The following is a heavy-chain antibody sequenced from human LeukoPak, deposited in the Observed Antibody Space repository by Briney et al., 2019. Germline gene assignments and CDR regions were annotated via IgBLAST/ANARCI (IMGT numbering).Heavy chain of an antibody. J-gene: IGHJ4*02. CDR2: INPIGGST. Sequence: ASVKVSCKASGYTFTSYYMHWVRQAPGQGLECMGIINPIGGSTSYAQKFQGRVTMTRDMSTRTVYMELSSLRSEDTAVYYCAREYCSGGSCYGSGYWGQGTLVTVSS. V-gene: IGHV1-46*01. CDR1: GYTFTSYY. D-gene: IGHD2-15*01. CDR3: AREYCSGGSCYGSGY.